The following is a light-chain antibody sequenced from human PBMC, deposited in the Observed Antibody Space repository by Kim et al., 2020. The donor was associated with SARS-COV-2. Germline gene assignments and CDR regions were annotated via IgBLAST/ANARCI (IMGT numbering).Light chain of an antibody. J-gene: IGLJ3*02. CDR3: QSYDSSLSGWV. CDR2: ANN. CDR1: SSNIGADFD. V-gene: IGLV1-40*01. Sequence: QSVLTQPPSVSGAPGQRVTISCTGTSSNIGADFDVHWYQHRPGTTPKLLILANNNRPSGVPDRLSASKSGASASLVITGLQAEDEADYYCQSYDSSLSGWVFGGGTKLTVL.